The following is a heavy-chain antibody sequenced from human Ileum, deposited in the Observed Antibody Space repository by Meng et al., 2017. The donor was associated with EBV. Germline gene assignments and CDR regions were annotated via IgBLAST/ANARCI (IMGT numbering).Heavy chain of an antibody. CDR2: INPNGGGT. J-gene: IGHJ5*02. CDR3: ARDRGSFSEGVGRFDP. D-gene: IGHD3-10*01. CDR1: GYTFTDYY. V-gene: IGHV1-2*06. Sequence: VQSGAEVKKPGASVKVSCKASGYTFTDYYVLWGRQAPGQGLEYMGRINPNGGGTNYAQKFQDRVTVTRDTSINTAYMELSRLRPDDTAVYYCARDRGSFSEGVGRFDPWGQGTLVTVSS.